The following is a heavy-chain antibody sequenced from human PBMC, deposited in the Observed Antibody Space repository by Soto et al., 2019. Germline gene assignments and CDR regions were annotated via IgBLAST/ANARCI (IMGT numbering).Heavy chain of an antibody. CDR3: ARGGAGYFDY. D-gene: IGHD6-19*01. CDR1: GFTFSSNG. CDR2: IWYDGSNK. V-gene: IGHV3-33*01. J-gene: IGHJ4*02. Sequence: QVQLVESGGGVVQPGRSLRLSCAASGFTFSSNGMHWVRQAPGKGLEWVAVIWYDGSNKYYADSVKGRFTISRDNSKNTLYLQMNSLRAEDTAVYYCARGGAGYFDYWGQGTLVTVSS.